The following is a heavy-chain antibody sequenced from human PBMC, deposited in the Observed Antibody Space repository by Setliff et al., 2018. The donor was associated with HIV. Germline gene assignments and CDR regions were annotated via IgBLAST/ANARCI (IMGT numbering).Heavy chain of an antibody. CDR2: VYYSGNT. Sequence: SETLSLTCNVSGVSFTSSTYYWGWLRQPPGKGLEWIGVVYYSGNTYYNPSLTSRVTISVDTSNNQFSLRLSSVTAADTAIYYCASMIRGINSPIDFWGQGTLVTVSS. D-gene: IGHD3-10*01. CDR3: ASMIRGINSPIDF. V-gene: IGHV4-39*01. J-gene: IGHJ4*02. CDR1: GVSFTSSTYY.